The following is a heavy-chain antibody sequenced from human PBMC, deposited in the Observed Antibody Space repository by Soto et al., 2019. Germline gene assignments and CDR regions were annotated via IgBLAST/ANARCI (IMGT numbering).Heavy chain of an antibody. CDR2: IIPIFGTA. CDR1: GGTFSSYA. Sequence: SVKVSCKASGGTFSSYAIGWVRQAPGQGLEWMGGIIPIFGTANYAQKFQGRVTITADESTSTAYMELSSLRSEDTAVYYCAREGISSGWYRGYFDYWGQGTLVT. D-gene: IGHD6-19*01. V-gene: IGHV1-69*13. CDR3: AREGISSGWYRGYFDY. J-gene: IGHJ4*02.